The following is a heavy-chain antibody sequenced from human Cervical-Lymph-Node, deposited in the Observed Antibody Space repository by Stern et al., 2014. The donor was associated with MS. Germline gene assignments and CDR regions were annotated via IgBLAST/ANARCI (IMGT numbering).Heavy chain of an antibody. D-gene: IGHD3-3*01. V-gene: IGHV1-69*01. J-gene: IGHJ6*02. Sequence: VQLVQSGAEVKKPGSSVKVSCKASGGTFISYGISWVRLAPGQGLAWMGGIIPIFYPATYAQNIQGRLTITADESTSTAYMELSSLRSEDTAVYYCAKISNYYYYYGMDVWGQGTTVTVSS. CDR2: IIPIFYPA. CDR3: AKISNYYYYYGMDV. CDR1: GGTFISYG.